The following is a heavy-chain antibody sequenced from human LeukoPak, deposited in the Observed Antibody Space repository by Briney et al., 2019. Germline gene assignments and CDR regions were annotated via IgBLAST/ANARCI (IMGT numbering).Heavy chain of an antibody. V-gene: IGHV5-51*01. CDR3: ARHYGAVAATGLGY. CDR2: IYPPDSDT. J-gene: IGHJ4*02. D-gene: IGHD6-19*01. CDR1: GYSFTTFW. Sequence: GESLKISCEASGYSFTTFWIAWVRQMPGKGLEWVGIIYPPDSDTRYSPSFQGQVTISVDKSLSTAYLQWSSLKASDTAIYYCARHYGAVAATGLGYWGQGTLVTVSS.